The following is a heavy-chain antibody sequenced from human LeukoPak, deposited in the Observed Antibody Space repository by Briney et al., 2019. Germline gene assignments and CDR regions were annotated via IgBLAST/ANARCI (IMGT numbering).Heavy chain of an antibody. J-gene: IGHJ4*02. Sequence: GGSLRLSCAASGLTFGSYPMHWVRQAPGKGLEWVAVISYDGSEKHYADPAKGRFTISRDNSKNTLYLQMSSLRAEDTAMYYCAREGNSGYYPYWGQGILVTVSS. CDR1: GLTFGSYP. CDR3: AREGNSGYYPY. CDR2: ISYDGSEK. V-gene: IGHV3-30-3*01. D-gene: IGHD3-22*01.